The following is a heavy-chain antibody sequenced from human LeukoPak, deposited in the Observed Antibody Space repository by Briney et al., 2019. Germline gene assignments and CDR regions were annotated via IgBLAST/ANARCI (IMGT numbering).Heavy chain of an antibody. J-gene: IGHJ4*02. D-gene: IGHD3-22*01. CDR3: ARTVTPPAANYYDSSLYFDY. CDR1: GGSISSGGYS. V-gene: IGHV4-30-2*01. Sequence: SETLSLTCAVSGGSISSGGYSWSWIRQPPGKGLEWIGYIYHSGSTYYNPSLKSRVTISVDRSKNQFSLKLSSVTAADTAVYYCARTVTPPAANYYDSSLYFDYWGQGTLVTASS. CDR2: IYHSGST.